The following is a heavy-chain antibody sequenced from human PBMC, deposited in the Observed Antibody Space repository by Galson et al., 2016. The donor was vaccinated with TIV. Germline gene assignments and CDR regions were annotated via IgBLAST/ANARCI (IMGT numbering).Heavy chain of an antibody. V-gene: IGHV1-46*03. J-gene: IGHJ4*02. CDR2: INPSGGDA. CDR1: GYTFTSYY. Sequence: SVKVSCKGSGYTFTSYYIHWVRQAPGQGLEWMGRINPSGGDATYAQKFQGRVILTRDTSTSTIYMDLSSLTSDDTAVYFCGRARINWGNFDDWGQGTLVTVSS. D-gene: IGHD7-27*01. CDR3: GRARINWGNFDD.